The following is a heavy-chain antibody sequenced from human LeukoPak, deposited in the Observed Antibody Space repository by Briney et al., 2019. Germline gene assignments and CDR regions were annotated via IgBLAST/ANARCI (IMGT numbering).Heavy chain of an antibody. Sequence: GGSLRLSCAASGFTFSSYAMHWVRQAPGKGLEWVAVISYDGSNKYYADSVKGRFTISRDNSKNTLYLQMNSLRAEDTAVYYCARDRHYLLDYWGQGTLVTVSS. CDR2: ISYDGSNK. J-gene: IGHJ4*02. D-gene: IGHD2-21*01. CDR3: ARDRHYLLDY. V-gene: IGHV3-30*01. CDR1: GFTFSSYA.